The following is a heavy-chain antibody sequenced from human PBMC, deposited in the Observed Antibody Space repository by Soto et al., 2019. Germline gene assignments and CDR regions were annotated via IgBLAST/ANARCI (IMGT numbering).Heavy chain of an antibody. Sequence: GGSLRLSCAASGFTFSNYVMSWVRQAPGKGMEWVSTIGTSGLGTHYADSVKGRFTISRDNSKNTLYLQMNSLRAEDTAVYYCAKDRSLFRGVIITAPYFDYWGQGTLVTVSS. CDR2: IGTSGLGT. V-gene: IGHV3-23*01. CDR1: GFTFSNYV. CDR3: AKDRSLFRGVIITAPYFDY. D-gene: IGHD3-10*01. J-gene: IGHJ4*02.